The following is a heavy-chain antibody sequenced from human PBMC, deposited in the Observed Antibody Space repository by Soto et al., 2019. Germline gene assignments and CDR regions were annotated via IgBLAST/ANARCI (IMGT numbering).Heavy chain of an antibody. D-gene: IGHD2-2*01. CDR3: AKERMEQYQLLPFFDY. V-gene: IGHV3-30*18. J-gene: IGHJ4*02. CDR1: GFSFSSYG. Sequence: PGGSLRLSCAASGFSFSSYGMHWLRQAAGKGLEWVAVISYDGSNKYYADSVRGRFTISRDNSKNTLYLQMNSLRPEDTAVFYCAKERMEQYQLLPFFDYWGQGTRVTSPQ. CDR2: ISYDGSNK.